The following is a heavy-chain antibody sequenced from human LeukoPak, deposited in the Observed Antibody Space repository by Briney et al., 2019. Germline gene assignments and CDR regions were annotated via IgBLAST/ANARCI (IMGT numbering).Heavy chain of an antibody. CDR2: IKEDGSDK. CDR3: VRESDVWSGPGIGRPLDV. J-gene: IGHJ6*04. CDR1: GFTFSNSW. Sequence: PGGSLRLSCLASGFTFSNSWMTWVRQAPGRGLEWVANIKEDGSDKQYVDSVRGRFTISRDNAKNSVFLQMDGLRAEDTAVYHCVRESDVWSGPGIGRPLDVWGKGTTVTVSS. D-gene: IGHD3-3*01. V-gene: IGHV3-7*01.